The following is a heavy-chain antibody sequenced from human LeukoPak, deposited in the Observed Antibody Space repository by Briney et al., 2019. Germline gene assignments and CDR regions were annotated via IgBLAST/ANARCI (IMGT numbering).Heavy chain of an antibody. J-gene: IGHJ4*02. V-gene: IGHV3-7*03. Sequence: GGSLRLSCAASGFTFDTYWMSWVRQAPGKGLELVANIKQDRSEKYYVDSVKGRFTISRDNAKNSLYLQMNSLRAEDTAVYYCAKSGLNRFDYWGQGTLVTVSS. CDR1: GFTFDTYW. CDR3: AKSGLNRFDY. CDR2: IKQDRSEK. D-gene: IGHD2-15*01.